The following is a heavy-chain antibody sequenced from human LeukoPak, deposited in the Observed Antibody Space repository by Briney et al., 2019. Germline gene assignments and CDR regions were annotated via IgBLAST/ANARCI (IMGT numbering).Heavy chain of an antibody. J-gene: IGHJ4*02. CDR2: ISSSSSYI. D-gene: IGHD4-17*01. CDR1: GFTFSSYS. Sequence: GGSLRLSCAASGFTFSSYSMNWVRQAPGKGLEWVSSISSSSSYIYYADSVKGRFTTSRDNAKNSLYLQMNSLRAEDTAVYYCARVSDYGDYEAVSFDYWGQGTLVTVSS. CDR3: ARVSDYGDYEAVSFDY. V-gene: IGHV3-21*01.